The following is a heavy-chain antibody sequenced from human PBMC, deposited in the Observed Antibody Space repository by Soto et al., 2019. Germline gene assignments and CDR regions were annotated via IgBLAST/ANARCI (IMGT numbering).Heavy chain of an antibody. CDR3: AREGYYYFDY. CDR2: ISKSGSTI. J-gene: IGHJ4*02. V-gene: IGHV3-48*03. D-gene: IGHD1-1*01. Sequence: EVQLVESGGGLVQPGGSLRLSCAGSGFTFSSYEMHWVRQAPGKGLEWVSYISKSGSTIYYADSVKGRFTISRDSVKDSLYLQMNSLRAEDTAIYFCAREGYYYFDYWGQGTLVAVSS. CDR1: GFTFSSYE.